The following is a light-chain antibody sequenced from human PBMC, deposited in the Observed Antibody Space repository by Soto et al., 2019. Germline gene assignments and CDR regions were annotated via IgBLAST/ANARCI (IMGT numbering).Light chain of an antibody. V-gene: IGKV3-15*01. Sequence: EIVLTQSPGTLSLSPGERATLSCRASQSVRSTFLAWYQQKPGQAPRLLIYVASTRAAGVPARFSGSGSGTEFTLTISSLQSEDFAIYYCQQYNNWPRGTFGQGTKVDIK. CDR3: QQYNNWPRGT. CDR2: VAS. CDR1: QSVRST. J-gene: IGKJ1*01.